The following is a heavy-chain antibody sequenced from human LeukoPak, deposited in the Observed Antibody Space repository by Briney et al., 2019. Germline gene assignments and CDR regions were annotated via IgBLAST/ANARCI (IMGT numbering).Heavy chain of an antibody. CDR1: GFTFSSYA. D-gene: IGHD2-2*01. CDR2: ISGSGGST. V-gene: IGHV3-23*01. CDR3: AKVGGYCSSTSCSDY. J-gene: IGHJ4*02. Sequence: GGSLRLSCAASGFTFSSYAMSWVRQAPGKGLERVSAISGSGGSTYYADSVKGRFTISIDNSKNTLYLQMNSLRAEDTAVYYCAKVGGYCSSTSCSDYWGQGTLVTVSS.